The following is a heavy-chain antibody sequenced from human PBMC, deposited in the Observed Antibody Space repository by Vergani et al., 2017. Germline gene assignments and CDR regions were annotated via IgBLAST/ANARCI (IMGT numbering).Heavy chain of an antibody. Sequence: QVQLQESGPGLVKPSETLSLTFTVSDYSISSGYYWGWIRQPPGKGLEWIGSLYHSGSTYYNPSLKGRVTISVDMSTDNFALKLRSLTAADTAIYYCARNPILSNTYDGGYFDSWGQGTLVTVSS. J-gene: IGHJ4*02. D-gene: IGHD3-22*01. CDR3: ARNPILSNTYDGGYFDS. CDR2: LYHSGST. V-gene: IGHV4-38-2*02. CDR1: DYSISSGYY.